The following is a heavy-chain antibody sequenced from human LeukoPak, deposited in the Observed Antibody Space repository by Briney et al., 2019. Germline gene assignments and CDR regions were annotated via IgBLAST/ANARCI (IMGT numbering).Heavy chain of an antibody. V-gene: IGHV4-59*08. D-gene: IGHD1-26*01. J-gene: IGHJ3*02. CDR1: GGSISSYY. CDR2: IYYSGSI. CDR3: AVPNSGSYGADAFDI. Sequence: PSETLSLTCTVSGGSISSYYWSWIRQPPGKGLEWIGYIYYSGSINYNPSLKSRVTISVDTSKNQFSLKLSSVTAADTAVYYCAVPNSGSYGADAFDIWGQGTMVTVSS.